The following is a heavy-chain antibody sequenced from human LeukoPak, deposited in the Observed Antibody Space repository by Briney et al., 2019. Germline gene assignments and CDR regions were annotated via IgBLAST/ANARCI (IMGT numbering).Heavy chain of an antibody. CDR2: IIVSGNSI. V-gene: IGHV3-23*01. CDR1: GFTFSSCA. Sequence: GRSLRLSCAASGFTFSSCAVSWVRQAPGKGLEWVSTIIVSGNSIYYADSAEGRFTISRDNSKNTLYLQMNSLRAGDTAVYYCAKDPIFSGSYGVFDYWGLGTLVTVSS. D-gene: IGHD1-26*01. CDR3: AKDPIFSGSYGVFDY. J-gene: IGHJ4*02.